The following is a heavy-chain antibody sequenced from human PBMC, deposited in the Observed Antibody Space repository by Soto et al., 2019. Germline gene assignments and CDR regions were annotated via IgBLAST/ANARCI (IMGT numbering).Heavy chain of an antibody. Sequence: EVRLLESGGGLVEPGGSLRLSCTGSGFNFETYGMTWVRQAPGKGLEWVSGISGSGDSTYFADSVKGRFTISRDNAKKTVYLQLSSLRAEDTATYYSAKDPYVGWYCSGVTCPIASWGQGTLVIVSS. V-gene: IGHV3-23*01. CDR1: GFNFETYG. CDR2: ISGSGDST. J-gene: IGHJ5*02. D-gene: IGHD2-15*01. CDR3: AKDPYVGWYCSGVTCPIAS.